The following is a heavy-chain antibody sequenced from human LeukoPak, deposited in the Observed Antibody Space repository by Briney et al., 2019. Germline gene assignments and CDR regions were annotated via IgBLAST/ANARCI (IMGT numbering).Heavy chain of an antibody. J-gene: IGHJ4*02. Sequence: ASVKVSCKASGYTFTSYDINWVRQAPGKGLEWMGGFDPEDGETIYAQKFQGRVTMTEDTSTDTAYMELSSLRSEDTVVYYCATDRPYYYDSSGYKLDYWGQGTLVTVSS. V-gene: IGHV1-24*01. CDR3: ATDRPYYYDSSGYKLDY. CDR1: GYTFTSYD. CDR2: FDPEDGET. D-gene: IGHD3-22*01.